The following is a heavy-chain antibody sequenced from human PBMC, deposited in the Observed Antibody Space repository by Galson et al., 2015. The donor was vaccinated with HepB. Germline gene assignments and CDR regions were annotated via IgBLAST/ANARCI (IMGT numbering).Heavy chain of an antibody. CDR3: ARDMFTHYGYGPLDY. V-gene: IGHV3-7*03. CDR2: IKQDGSEK. J-gene: IGHJ4*02. D-gene: IGHD5-18*01. Sequence: SLRLSCAASGFTFSSYWMSWVRQAPGKGLEWVANIKQDGSEKYYVDSVKGRFTISRDNAKNSLYLQMNSLRAEDTAVYYCARDMFTHYGYGPLDYWGQGTLVTVSS. CDR1: GFTFSSYW.